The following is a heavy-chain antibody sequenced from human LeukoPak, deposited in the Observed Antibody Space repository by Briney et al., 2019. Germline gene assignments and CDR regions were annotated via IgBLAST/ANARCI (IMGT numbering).Heavy chain of an antibody. D-gene: IGHD4-17*01. J-gene: IGHJ4*02. CDR2: IRSKAYGGTT. Sequence: GGSLRLSCTASGFTFGDYAMSWVRQAPGKGLEWVGFIRSKAYGGTTEYAASVKGRFTISRDDSKSIAYLQMNSLKTEDTAVYYRTRDLGTVTTDYIDYWGQGTLVTVSS. CDR3: TRDLGTVTTDYIDY. CDR1: GFTFGDYA. V-gene: IGHV3-49*04.